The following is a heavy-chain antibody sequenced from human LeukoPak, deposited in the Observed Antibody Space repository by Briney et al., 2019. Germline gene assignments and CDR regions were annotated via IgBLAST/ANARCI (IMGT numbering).Heavy chain of an antibody. J-gene: IGHJ4*02. D-gene: IGHD4-23*01. Sequence: ASVKVSCKAPGYTFNNYGISWVRQAPGQGLEWMRWISAYNGNINYAQKLQGRVTMTTDTSTSTAYMELRSLRSDDTAVYYCARANYGGNGYFDYWGQGTLVTVSS. CDR2: ISAYNGNI. CDR3: ARANYGGNGYFDY. V-gene: IGHV1-18*01. CDR1: GYTFNNYG.